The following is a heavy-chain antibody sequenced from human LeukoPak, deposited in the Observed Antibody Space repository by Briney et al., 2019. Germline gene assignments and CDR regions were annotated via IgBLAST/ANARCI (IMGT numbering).Heavy chain of an antibody. V-gene: IGHV5-51*01. CDR2: IYPADSDT. J-gene: IGHJ4*02. CDR1: GYIFTHYW. CDR3: ARLHITVSPRAFDY. D-gene: IGHD3-3*01. Sequence: GESLRISCQVSGYIFTHYWIGWVRQMPGKGLESMGIIYPADSDTTYSPSFQGQVTISVDKSISTVYLQWSSLKASDTAMYYCARLHITVSPRAFDYWGQGTLVTVSS.